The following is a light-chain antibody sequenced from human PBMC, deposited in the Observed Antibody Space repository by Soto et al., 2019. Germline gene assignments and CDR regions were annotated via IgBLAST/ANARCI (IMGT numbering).Light chain of an antibody. CDR1: SSDVGAYDY. Sequence: QSALTQPASVSGSPGQSITISCTGTSSDVGAYDYVSWFQQLPDKAPKLIISVVSNRPSGVSNRFSVSKSGNTASLTISGLQAEDEADYYCSLYTSSDTPYVFGTGTKLTVL. J-gene: IGLJ1*01. V-gene: IGLV2-14*01. CDR3: SLYTSSDTPYV. CDR2: VVS.